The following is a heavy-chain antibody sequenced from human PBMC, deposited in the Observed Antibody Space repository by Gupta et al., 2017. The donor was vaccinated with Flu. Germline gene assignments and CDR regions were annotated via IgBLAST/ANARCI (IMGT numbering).Heavy chain of an antibody. CDR1: GASCTCYY. CDR2: INHSGST. CDR3: ASRYGSGSYSSRPNRPARDY. J-gene: IGHJ4*02. Sequence: QGQLLQWGAAPRKLSDSLPLTCAGYGASCTCYYRSCSRHPPGKGLEWIGEINHSGSTNYNPSLKSRVTISVDTSKNQFSLKLSSVTAADTAVYYCASRYGSGSYSSRPNRPARDYWGQGTLVTVSS. V-gene: IGHV4-34*01. D-gene: IGHD3-10*01.